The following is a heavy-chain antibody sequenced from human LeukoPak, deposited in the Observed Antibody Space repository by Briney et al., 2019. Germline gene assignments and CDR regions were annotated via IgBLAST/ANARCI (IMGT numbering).Heavy chain of an antibody. CDR2: ISNSGSNT. V-gene: IGHV3-23*01. D-gene: IGHD3-16*01. J-gene: IGHJ6*03. CDR3: AKLGGHPLHNYYVGV. CDR1: GFTFSSYP. Sequence: PGGSLRLSCTGSGFTFSSYPLSWVRQAPGKGLEWVSAISNSGSNTYYGDSVRGRFTISRDKSKNTLYLQMNTLRAEDTAVYYCAKLGGHPLHNYYVGVWGKGTTVAVSS.